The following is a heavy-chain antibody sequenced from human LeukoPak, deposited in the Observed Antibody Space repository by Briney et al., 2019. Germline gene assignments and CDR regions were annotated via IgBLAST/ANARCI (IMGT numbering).Heavy chain of an antibody. D-gene: IGHD6-13*01. CDR2: INHSGST. J-gene: IGHJ5*02. CDR1: GGSLSPHY. Sequence: SETLSLTCAVSGGSLSPHYWSWIRQPPGKGLEWIGEINHSGSTNYNPSLKSRVTISVDTSKNQFSLKLSSVTAADTAVYYCARGRLSIAAAYSHYKPPFRFDPWGQGTLVTVSS. V-gene: IGHV4-34*01. CDR3: ARGRLSIAAAYSHYKPPFRFDP.